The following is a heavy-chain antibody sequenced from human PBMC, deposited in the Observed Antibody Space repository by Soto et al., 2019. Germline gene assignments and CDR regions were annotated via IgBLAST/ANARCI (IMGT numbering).Heavy chain of an antibody. CDR2: IYYSGST. D-gene: IGHD3-10*01. CDR1: GGSISSSSYY. V-gene: IGHV4-39*01. Sequence: QLQLQESGPGLVKPSETLSLTCTVSGGSISSSSYYWGWIRQPPGKGLEWIGSIYYSGSTYYNPSLKSRVTISVDTSKNQFSLKLSSVTAADTAVYCCKGYYYGSGSSLLYYYYMDVWGKGTTVTVSS. J-gene: IGHJ6*03. CDR3: KGYYYGSGSSLLYYYYMDV.